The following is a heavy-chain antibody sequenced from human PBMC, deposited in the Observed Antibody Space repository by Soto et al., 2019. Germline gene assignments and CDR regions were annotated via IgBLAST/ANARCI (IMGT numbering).Heavy chain of an antibody. J-gene: IGHJ5*02. Sequence: SETLSLTCTVSGGSVSSGSYYWSWIRQPPGKGLEWIGYIYYSGSTNYNASLKSRVTISVDPSKNQFSLKLSSVTAADTAVYYCARENTMVRGDGANWLDPWGQGTLVTVSS. V-gene: IGHV4-61*01. CDR2: IYYSGST. D-gene: IGHD3-10*01. CDR1: GGSVSSGSYY. CDR3: ARENTMVRGDGANWLDP.